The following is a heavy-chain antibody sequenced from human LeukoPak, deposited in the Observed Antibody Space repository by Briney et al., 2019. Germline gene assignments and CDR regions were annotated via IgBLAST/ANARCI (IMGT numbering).Heavy chain of an antibody. CDR3: ARVARVAKVSHFDY. D-gene: IGHD2-15*01. V-gene: IGHV3-20*04. Sequence: PGGSLRLSCAASGFTFDDYGMSWVRQAPGKGLEWVSGINWNGGSTGYADSVKGQFTISRDNAKNSLYLQMSSLRAEDTALYYCARVARVAKVSHFDYWGQGTLVTVSS. J-gene: IGHJ4*02. CDR1: GFTFDDYG. CDR2: INWNGGST.